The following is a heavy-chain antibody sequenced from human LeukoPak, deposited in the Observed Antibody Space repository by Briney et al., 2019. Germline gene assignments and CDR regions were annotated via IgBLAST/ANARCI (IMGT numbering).Heavy chain of an antibody. CDR1: GYTFTSYW. CDR3: ARQKTTDTYCSGGSCYDWFDP. Sequence: GESLKISCKGSGYTFTSYWIGWVRQMPGKGLEWMGVIYPADSDTRYSPSFQGQVTISADKSVSTAYLQWSSLKASDTAMYYCARQKTTDTYCSGGSCYDWFDPWGQGTLVTVSS. D-gene: IGHD2-15*01. J-gene: IGHJ5*02. CDR2: IYPADSDT. V-gene: IGHV5-51*01.